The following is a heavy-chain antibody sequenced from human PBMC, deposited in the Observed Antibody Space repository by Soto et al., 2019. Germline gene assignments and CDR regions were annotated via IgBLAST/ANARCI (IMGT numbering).Heavy chain of an antibody. CDR3: ARIYSYGLNYYYGMDV. D-gene: IGHD5-18*01. Sequence: GASVKVSCKASGGTFSSYAIRWVRQAPGQGLEWMGGIIPIFGTANYAQKFQGRVTITADESTSTAYMELSSLRSEDTAVYYCARIYSYGLNYYYGMDVWGQGTTVTVSS. J-gene: IGHJ6*02. CDR2: IIPIFGTA. CDR1: GGTFSSYA. V-gene: IGHV1-69*13.